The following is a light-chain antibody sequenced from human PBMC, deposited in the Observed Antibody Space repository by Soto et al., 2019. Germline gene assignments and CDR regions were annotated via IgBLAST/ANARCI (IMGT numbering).Light chain of an antibody. CDR1: SSDVGGYNY. J-gene: IGLJ1*01. CDR3: SSYAVNRTYV. CDR2: EVS. Sequence: QSALTQPASVSGTLGQSITISCTGTSSDVGGYNYVSWYQQHPDKAPKLIISEVSDRPSGVSHRFSGSKTGNTASLTISGLLAEDEADYYCSSYAVNRTYVFGGGTKSPS. V-gene: IGLV2-14*01.